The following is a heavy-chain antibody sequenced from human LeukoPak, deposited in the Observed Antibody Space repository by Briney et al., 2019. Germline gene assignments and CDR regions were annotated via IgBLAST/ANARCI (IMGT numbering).Heavy chain of an antibody. CDR1: GFTFSSYE. Sequence: GGSLRLSCAASGFTFSSYEMNWVRQAPGKGLEWVSYISSSGSTIYYADSVKGRFTISRDNSKNTLYLQMNSLRAEDTAVYYCAKDWYSGSPDAFDIWGQGTMVTVSS. V-gene: IGHV3-48*03. CDR3: AKDWYSGSPDAFDI. CDR2: ISSSGSTI. J-gene: IGHJ3*02. D-gene: IGHD1-26*01.